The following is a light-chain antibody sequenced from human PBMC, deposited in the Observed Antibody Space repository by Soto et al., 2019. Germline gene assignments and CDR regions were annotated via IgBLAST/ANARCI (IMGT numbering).Light chain of an antibody. J-gene: IGLJ3*02. CDR1: SSNVGSNY. CDR3: GAWDHSLNVGV. Sequence: QSVLTQPPSVSAAPGQKVIISCSGSSSNVGSNYVSWYQQLPGKAPKLLIYDENERPSGISDRFSASKSGTSATLGITGLQTGDEADYYCGAWDHSLNVGVFGGGTKLTVL. CDR2: DEN. V-gene: IGLV1-51*01.